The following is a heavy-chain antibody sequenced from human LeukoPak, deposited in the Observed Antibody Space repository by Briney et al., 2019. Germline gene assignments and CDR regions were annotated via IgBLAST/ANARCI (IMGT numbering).Heavy chain of an antibody. D-gene: IGHD6-13*01. CDR3: TRGAKAAAGLCDY. Sequence: PGGSLRLSCTASGFTFGDYAMSWVRQAPGKGLEWVGFIRSNNYGGTTEYAASVKGRFTISRDDSDSIACLQMNSLKTEDTAVYYCTRGAKAAAGLCDYWGQGTLVTVSS. CDR2: IRSNNYGGTT. CDR1: GFTFGDYA. J-gene: IGHJ4*02. V-gene: IGHV3-49*04.